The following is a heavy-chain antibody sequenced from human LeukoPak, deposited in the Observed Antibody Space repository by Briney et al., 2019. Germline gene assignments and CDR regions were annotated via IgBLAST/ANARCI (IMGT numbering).Heavy chain of an antibody. V-gene: IGHV1-69*04. CDR3: TREGVYAPDGSGYHRDAFDI. J-gene: IGHJ3*02. Sequence: ASVKVSCKASGGSFSNYVITWVRQAPGQGLEWMGRIIPVLGVSNFAQKFQGRVTITADKSTNTAHMELSRLESGDTAVYYCTREGVYAPDGSGYHRDAFDIWGQGTVVTVSS. CDR2: IIPVLGVS. D-gene: IGHD3-22*01. CDR1: GGSFSNYV.